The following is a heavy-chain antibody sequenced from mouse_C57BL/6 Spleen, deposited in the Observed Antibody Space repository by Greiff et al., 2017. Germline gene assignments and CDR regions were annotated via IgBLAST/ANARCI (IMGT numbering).Heavy chain of an antibody. CDR3: ARFTTVVSRYYFDY. V-gene: IGHV1-20*01. D-gene: IGHD1-1*01. Sequence: VQLKESGPELVKPGDSVKISCKASGYSFTGYFMNWVMQSHGKSLEWIGRINPYNGDTFYNQKFKGKATLTVDKSSSTAHMELRSLTSEDSAVYYCARFTTVVSRYYFDYWGQGTTLTVSS. CDR1: GYSFTGYF. CDR2: INPYNGDT. J-gene: IGHJ2*01.